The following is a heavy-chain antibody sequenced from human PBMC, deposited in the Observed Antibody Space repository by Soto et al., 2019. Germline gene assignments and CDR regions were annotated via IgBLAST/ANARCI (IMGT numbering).Heavy chain of an antibody. CDR3: ARYIYGYVDY. Sequence: GGSLRLSCAASGFTFSDYYMSWIRQAPGKGLEWVSYISSSISYTNYADSVKGRFTISRDNAKNSLYLQMNSLRAEDTAVYYCARYIYGYVDYWGQGTLVTVSS. J-gene: IGHJ4*02. D-gene: IGHD5-18*01. V-gene: IGHV3-11*06. CDR1: GFTFSDYY. CDR2: ISSSISYT.